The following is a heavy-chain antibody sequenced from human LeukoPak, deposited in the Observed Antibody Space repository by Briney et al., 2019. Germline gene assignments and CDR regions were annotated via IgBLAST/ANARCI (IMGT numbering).Heavy chain of an antibody. D-gene: IGHD5-18*01. CDR3: AKAQGYSYGGDYYYYTMDV. V-gene: IGHV3-23*01. CDR1: GFTFSSYA. CDR2: ISGSGGST. J-gene: IGHJ6*02. Sequence: GGSLRLSCAASGFTFSSYAMSWVRQAPGKGLEGVSAISGSGGSTYYADSVKGRFTISRDNSKNTLYLQMNGLRAEDTAVYYCAKAQGYSYGGDYYYYTMDVWGQGTTVTVSS.